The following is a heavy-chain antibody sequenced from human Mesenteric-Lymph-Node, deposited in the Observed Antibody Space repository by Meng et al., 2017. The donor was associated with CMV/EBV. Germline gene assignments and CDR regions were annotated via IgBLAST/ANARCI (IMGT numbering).Heavy chain of an antibody. CDR1: GGSISSNSW. V-gene: IGHV4-4*02. Sequence: LPCAVSGGSISSNSWWSWVRQPPGKGLEWIGEIYHSGSTNYNPSLKSRVIISVDKSKNQFSLKVSSVTAADTAVYYCASWSAANWFDPWGQGTLVTVSS. CDR2: IYHSGST. CDR3: ASWSAANWFDP. J-gene: IGHJ5*02. D-gene: IGHD6-13*01.